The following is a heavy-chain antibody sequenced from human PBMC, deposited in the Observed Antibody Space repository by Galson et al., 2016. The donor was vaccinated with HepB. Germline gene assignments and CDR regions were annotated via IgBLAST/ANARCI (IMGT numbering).Heavy chain of an antibody. Sequence: SETLSLTCTVSSGSFSDFSWSWFRQPPGKGLEWIAEIDHGGSTNYNLSLQSRATTSLDTSKSQFSLRLTSVIAADTAVYYCARLGDPNFNPQAATFATHFFDYWGQGTLVTVSS. D-gene: IGHD3-10*01. CDR2: IDHGGST. J-gene: IGHJ4*02. CDR3: ARLGDPNFNPQAATFATHFFDY. CDR1: SGSFSDFS. V-gene: IGHV4-34*01.